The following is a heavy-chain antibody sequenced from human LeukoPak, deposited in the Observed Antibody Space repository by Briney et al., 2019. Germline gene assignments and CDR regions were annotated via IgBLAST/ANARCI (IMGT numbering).Heavy chain of an antibody. J-gene: IGHJ3*02. CDR3: ARDIRKAFDI. Sequence: GGSLRLSCADSGFTFSSYSMNWVRQAPGKGLEWVSSISSSSSYIYYADSVKGRFTISRDNAKNSLYLQMNSLRAEDTAVYYCARDIRKAFDIWGQGTMVTVSS. D-gene: IGHD2-2*02. CDR1: GFTFSSYS. CDR2: ISSSSSYI. V-gene: IGHV3-21*01.